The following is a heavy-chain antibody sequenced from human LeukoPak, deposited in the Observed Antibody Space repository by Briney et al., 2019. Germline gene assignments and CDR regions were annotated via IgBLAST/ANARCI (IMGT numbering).Heavy chain of an antibody. CDR3: ARGFVSDRPDRPVP. Sequence: SETLSLTCAVYGVSFSGYYWSWIRQPPGKGLEWIGEINHSGSTNYNPSLKSRVTISVDTSKNQFSLKLSSVTAADTAVYYCARGFVSDRPDRPVPWGQGTLVTVSS. CDR2: INHSGST. V-gene: IGHV4-34*01. J-gene: IGHJ5*02. CDR1: GVSFSGYY. D-gene: IGHD1-14*01.